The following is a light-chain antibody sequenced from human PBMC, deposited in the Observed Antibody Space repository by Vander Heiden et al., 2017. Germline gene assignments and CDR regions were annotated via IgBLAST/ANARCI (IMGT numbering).Light chain of an antibody. J-gene: IGKJ5*01. V-gene: IGKV2-28*01. Sequence: IVITQSPLSLPVTPEEPASISCRSSQSLLHSNGYNYLDWYLQKPGQSPQLLIYLGSNRASGVPDRFSGSGSGTDFTLKISRVEAEDVGVYYCMQALQTITFGQGTRLEIK. CDR3: MQALQTIT. CDR1: QSLLHSNGYNY. CDR2: LGS.